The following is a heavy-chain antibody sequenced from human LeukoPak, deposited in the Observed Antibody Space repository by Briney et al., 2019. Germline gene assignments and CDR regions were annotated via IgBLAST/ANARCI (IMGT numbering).Heavy chain of an antibody. CDR1: GDSISSYY. Sequence: SETLSLTCTISGDSISSYYWNWIRQPPGKGLEWIGFIYDSGSTNYNPSLRSRVTISLDTSKNQFSLRLSSVTAADTAVYYCARRRCYDSSGYWYYFDYWGQGTLVTVSS. V-gene: IGHV4-59*08. D-gene: IGHD3-22*01. J-gene: IGHJ4*02. CDR3: ARRRCYDSSGYWYYFDY. CDR2: IYDSGST.